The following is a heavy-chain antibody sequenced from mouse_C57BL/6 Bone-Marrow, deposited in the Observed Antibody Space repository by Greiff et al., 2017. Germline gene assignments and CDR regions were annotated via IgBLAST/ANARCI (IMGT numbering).Heavy chain of an antibody. D-gene: IGHD2-5*01. Sequence: EVHLVESGPVLVKPGASVKMSCKASGYTFTDYYMNWVKQSHGKSLEWIGVINPYNGGTSYNQKFKGKATLTVDKSSSTAYMELNSLTSEDSAVYYCARSAYYSNPWFAYWGQGTLVTVSA. CDR2: INPYNGGT. CDR3: ARSAYYSNPWFAY. J-gene: IGHJ3*01. CDR1: GYTFTDYY. V-gene: IGHV1-19*01.